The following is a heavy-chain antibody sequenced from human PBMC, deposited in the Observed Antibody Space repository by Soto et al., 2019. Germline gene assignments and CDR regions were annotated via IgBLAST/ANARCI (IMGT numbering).Heavy chain of an antibody. CDR3: ARRGRYSYGYSDY. V-gene: IGHV4-34*01. J-gene: IGHJ4*02. CDR1: GGSFSGYY. Sequence: SETLSLTCAVYGGSFSGYYWSWIRQPPGKGLEWIGEINHSGSTNYNPSLKSRVTISVDTSKNQFSLKLSSVTAADTAVYYCARRGRYSYGYSDYWGQGTLVTV. CDR2: INHSGST. D-gene: IGHD5-18*01.